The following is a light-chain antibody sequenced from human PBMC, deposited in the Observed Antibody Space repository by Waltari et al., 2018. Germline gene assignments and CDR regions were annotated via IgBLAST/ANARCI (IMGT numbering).Light chain of an antibody. CDR3: SSYTSDSTIV. CDR1: GRDVGNYNY. Sequence: QSALTQPASVSGSPGQSITISCIGTGRDVGNYNYVPWYQCHPGQAPKLMMYDVTERPSGVSDRFSGSKSGNTASLTISGLQTEDEAFYYCSSYTSDSTIVFGGGTRLTVL. J-gene: IGLJ3*02. CDR2: DVT. V-gene: IGLV2-14*03.